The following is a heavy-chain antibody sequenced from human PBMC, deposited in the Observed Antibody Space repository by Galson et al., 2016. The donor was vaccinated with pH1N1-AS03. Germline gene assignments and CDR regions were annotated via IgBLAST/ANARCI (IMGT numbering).Heavy chain of an antibody. D-gene: IGHD2-21*01. Sequence: SLRLSCAASQATFSSYGMHWVRQAPGGGLEWVSFISSDGSETYYADSVKGRFTISRDNSKRTLFVQLNSLRRDDTAVYFCARDYAYCNGPSCFNIDDWGQGTLVIASP. CDR2: ISSDGSET. CDR1: QATFSSYG. CDR3: ARDYAYCNGPSCFNIDD. J-gene: IGHJ4*02. V-gene: IGHV3-30*03.